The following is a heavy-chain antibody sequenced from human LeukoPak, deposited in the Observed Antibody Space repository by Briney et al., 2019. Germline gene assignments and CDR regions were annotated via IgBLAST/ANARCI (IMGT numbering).Heavy chain of an antibody. Sequence: PSETLPLTCTVSGGSISSYYWSWIRQPPGKGLEWIGYIYYSGSTNYNPSLKSRVTISVDTSKNQFSLKLSSVTAADTAVYYCARSIPGSYYNRGMDVWGQGTTVTVSS. CDR2: IYYSGST. CDR3: ARSIPGSYYNRGMDV. J-gene: IGHJ6*02. D-gene: IGHD3-10*01. CDR1: GGSISSYY. V-gene: IGHV4-59*08.